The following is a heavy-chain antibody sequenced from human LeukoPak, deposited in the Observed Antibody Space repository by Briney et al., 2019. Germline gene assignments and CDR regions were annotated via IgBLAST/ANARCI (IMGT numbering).Heavy chain of an antibody. CDR2: LSHDAKNK. Sequence: GGSLRLSCAASGFTFRNYAMNWVRQAPGKGLEWVAVLSHDAKNKFYADSVKGRFTISRDNSKNTLDLQMSSLRPEDTAVYYCARDRDRDIIGDGMDVWGKGTTVTVSS. CDR1: GFTFRNYA. CDR3: ARDRDRDIIGDGMDV. V-gene: IGHV3-30*04. J-gene: IGHJ6*04. D-gene: IGHD2-15*01.